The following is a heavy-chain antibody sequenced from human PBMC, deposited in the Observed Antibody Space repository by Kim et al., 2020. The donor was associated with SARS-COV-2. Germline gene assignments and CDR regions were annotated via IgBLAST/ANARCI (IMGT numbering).Heavy chain of an antibody. CDR2: ISYDGSNK. Sequence: GGSLRLSCAASGFTFSSYAMHWVRQAPGKGLEWVAVISYDGSNKYYADSVKGRFTISRDNSKNTLYLQMNSLRAEDTAVYYCATSYSGSYYSAFDIWGQGTMVTVSS. V-gene: IGHV3-30-3*01. CDR3: ATSYSGSYYSAFDI. D-gene: IGHD1-26*01. CDR1: GFTFSSYA. J-gene: IGHJ3*02.